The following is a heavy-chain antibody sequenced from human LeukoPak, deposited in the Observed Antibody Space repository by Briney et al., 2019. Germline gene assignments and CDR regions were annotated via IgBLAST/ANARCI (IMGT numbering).Heavy chain of an antibody. CDR1: GGSFSGYY. Sequence: SETLSLTCAVYGGSFSGYYWSWIRQPPGKGLGWIGEINHSGSTNYNPSLKSRVTISVDTSKNQFSLKLSSVTAADTAVYYCAGRNIVVVPAATADDAFDIWGQGTMVTVSS. D-gene: IGHD2-2*01. J-gene: IGHJ3*02. CDR3: AGRNIVVVPAATADDAFDI. V-gene: IGHV4-34*01. CDR2: INHSGST.